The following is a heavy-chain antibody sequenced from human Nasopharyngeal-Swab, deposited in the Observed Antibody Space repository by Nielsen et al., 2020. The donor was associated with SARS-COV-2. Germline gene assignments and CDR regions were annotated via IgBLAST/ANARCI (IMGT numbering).Heavy chain of an antibody. J-gene: IGHJ6*03. CDR2: ISSSGSTI. Sequence: GGSLRLSRAASGFTFSDYYMSWIRQAPGKGLEWVSYISSSGSTIYYADSVKGRFTISRDNAKNSLYLQMNSLRAEDTAVYYCARESHYDFWSGYYPSKYYYYYMDVWGKGTTVTVSS. D-gene: IGHD3-3*01. CDR1: GFTFSDYY. CDR3: ARESHYDFWSGYYPSKYYYYYMDV. V-gene: IGHV3-11*04.